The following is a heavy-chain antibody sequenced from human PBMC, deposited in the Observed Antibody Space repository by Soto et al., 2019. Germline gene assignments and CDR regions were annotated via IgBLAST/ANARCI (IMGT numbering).Heavy chain of an antibody. CDR2: MNPNSGNT. D-gene: IGHD2-21*02. V-gene: IGHV1-8*01. CDR1: GYTFTSYD. Sequence: GASVKVSCKASGYTFTSYDINWVRQATGQGLEWMGWMNPNSGNTGYAQKFQGRVTMTKNTVYLQMNSLRVEDTAVYYCARELILVTDFDYWGQGTLVTVSS. CDR3: ARELILVTDFDY. J-gene: IGHJ4*02.